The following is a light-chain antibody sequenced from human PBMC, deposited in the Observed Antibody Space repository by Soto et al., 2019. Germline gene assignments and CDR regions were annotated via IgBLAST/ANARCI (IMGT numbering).Light chain of an antibody. CDR3: QQYGSSEII. CDR2: GAS. CDR1: QTFSNSF. Sequence: EIVLTQSPGTLSLSPGERATLSCRASQTFSNSFLSWFQQIPGQAPRLLIYGASMRATGIPDRFSGSGSGTDFTLTITRLEPEDFAVFYCQQYGSSEIIFGQGTRLEIK. V-gene: IGKV3-20*01. J-gene: IGKJ5*01.